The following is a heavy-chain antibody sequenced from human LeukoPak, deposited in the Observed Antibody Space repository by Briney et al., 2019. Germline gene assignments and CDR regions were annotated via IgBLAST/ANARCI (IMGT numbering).Heavy chain of an antibody. D-gene: IGHD1-26*01. Sequence: GGSLRLSCAASGFTFSSYSMNWVRQAPGKGLEWVSSISSSSSYIHYADSVKGRFTISRDNAKNSLYLQMNSLRAEDTAVYYCARRSGSLSGHIDYWGQGTLVTVSS. CDR2: ISSSSSYI. J-gene: IGHJ4*02. CDR1: GFTFSSYS. CDR3: ARRSGSLSGHIDY. V-gene: IGHV3-21*01.